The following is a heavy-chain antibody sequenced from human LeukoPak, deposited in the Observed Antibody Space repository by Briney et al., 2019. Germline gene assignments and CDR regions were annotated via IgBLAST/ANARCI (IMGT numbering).Heavy chain of an antibody. V-gene: IGHV5-51*01. CDR1: GYSFTSYW. D-gene: IGHD3-10*01. CDR2: IYPGDSDT. Sequence: PGESLKISCKGSGYSFTSYWIGWVRQMPGKGLEWMGMIYPGDSDTRYSPSFPGQVTMSVDKSISTAYLQWNSLKASDTAMYYCATWGGHYNASGNFHPWDYWGQGTLVTVSS. CDR3: ATWGGHYNASGNFHPWDY. J-gene: IGHJ4*02.